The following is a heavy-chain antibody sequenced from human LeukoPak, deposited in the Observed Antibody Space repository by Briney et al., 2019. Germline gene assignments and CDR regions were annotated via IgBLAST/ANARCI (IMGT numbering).Heavy chain of an antibody. CDR2: INSDGSST. J-gene: IGHJ4*02. CDR1: GFTFSSYW. V-gene: IGHV3-74*01. CDR3: AKELGDSSGYYLAPLGY. Sequence: GGSLRLSCAASGFTFSSYWMHWVRQAPGKGLVWVSRINSDGSSTSYADSVKGRFTISRDNAKNTLYLQMNSLRAEDTAVHYCAKELGDSSGYYLAPLGYWGQGTLVTVSS. D-gene: IGHD3-22*01.